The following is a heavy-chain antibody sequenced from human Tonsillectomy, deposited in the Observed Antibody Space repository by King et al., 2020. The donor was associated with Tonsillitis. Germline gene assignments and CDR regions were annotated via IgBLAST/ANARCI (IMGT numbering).Heavy chain of an antibody. J-gene: IGHJ4*02. CDR1: GYTFTSYY. CDR3: VRDYRAQMGDNRIFDY. CDR2: INPSGDTT. V-gene: IGHV1-46*01. D-gene: IGHD3-16*01. Sequence: VQLVQSGAEVKKPGASVKVSCKASGYTFTSYYMHWVPQAPGQGLEWMGIINPSGDTTTYARKFQGRVTMTRDTSTSTVFLELSSLRSVDTAVYYCVRDYRAQMGDNRIFDYWGQGTLVTVSS.